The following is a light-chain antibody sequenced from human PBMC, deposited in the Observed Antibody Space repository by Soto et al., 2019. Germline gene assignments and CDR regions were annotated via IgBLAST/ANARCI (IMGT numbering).Light chain of an antibody. CDR3: LGYGNSRR. CDR1: QNVRNNY. V-gene: IGKV3-20*01. J-gene: IGKJ1*01. CDR2: GAS. Sequence: ELSQSPGTVSLSTGERATLSCRASQNVRNNYIGWYQQKPGQAPRLLIYGASIRATGIPDRFSGSGSGTDFTLTISRLEPEDFAVYYSLGYGNSRRFAQGTKVDIK.